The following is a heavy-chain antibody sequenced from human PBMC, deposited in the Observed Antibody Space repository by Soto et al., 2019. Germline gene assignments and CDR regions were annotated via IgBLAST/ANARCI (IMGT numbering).Heavy chain of an antibody. J-gene: IGHJ4*02. Sequence: PWWSLRLSCSASVFTFSSYSMNWFRQAPGKGLEWVSSISSSSSCIYYADSVKGRFTISRDNAKNSLYLQMNSLRAEDTAVYYCAREAGNRPFGYWGQGTLVTVSS. D-gene: IGHD6-13*01. V-gene: IGHV3-21*01. CDR1: VFTFSSYS. CDR2: ISSSSSCI. CDR3: AREAGNRPFGY.